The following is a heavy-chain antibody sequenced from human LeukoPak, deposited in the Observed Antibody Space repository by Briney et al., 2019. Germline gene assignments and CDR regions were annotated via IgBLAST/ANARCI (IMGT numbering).Heavy chain of an antibody. CDR2: IYPGDSDT. CDR3: AGRSNWGTAFDY. D-gene: IGHD7-27*01. Sequence: GEPLKISCQGSGYRFTTYSSGWVRRMPGKGLDWMGIIYPGDSDTRYSPSFKGQVTHSADKSISTAYLQWSSLKASDTAIYYCAGRSNWGTAFDYWGQGTLVTVSS. CDR1: GYRFTTYS. J-gene: IGHJ4*02. V-gene: IGHV5-51*01.